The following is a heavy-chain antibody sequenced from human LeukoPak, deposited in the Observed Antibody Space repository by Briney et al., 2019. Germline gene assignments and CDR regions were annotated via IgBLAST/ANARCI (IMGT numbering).Heavy chain of an antibody. CDR3: AKAYAGYVPFDY. CDR1: GFTFSSYA. J-gene: IGHJ4*02. D-gene: IGHD5-12*01. V-gene: IGHV3-23*01. CDR2: IRGSGGST. Sequence: PGGSLRLSCAGSGFTFSSYAMSWVRQAPGKGLEWVSAIRGSGGSTYYADSVKGRFTISRDNSQNTLYLQMNSLRAEDTAVYYCAKAYAGYVPFDYWGQGTLVTVSS.